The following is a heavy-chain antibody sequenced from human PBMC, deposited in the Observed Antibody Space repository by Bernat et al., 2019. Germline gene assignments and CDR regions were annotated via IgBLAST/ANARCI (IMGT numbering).Heavy chain of an antibody. J-gene: IGHJ4*02. Sequence: QVQLVESGGGVVQPGRSLRLSCGASGFTFSSYGMHWVRQAPGKGLEWVAVIWYDGSNKYYADSVKGRFTISRDNSKNTLYLQMNSLRAEDTAVYYCARDSSEYSSSKRAPLNYWGQGTLVTVSS. CDR2: IWYDGSNK. D-gene: IGHD6-6*01. CDR1: GFTFSSYG. CDR3: ARDSSEYSSSKRAPLNY. V-gene: IGHV3-33*01.